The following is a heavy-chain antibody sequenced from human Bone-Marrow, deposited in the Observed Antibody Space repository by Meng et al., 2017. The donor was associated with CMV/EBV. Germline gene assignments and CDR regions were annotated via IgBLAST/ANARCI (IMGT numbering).Heavy chain of an antibody. J-gene: IGHJ4*02. CDR1: GYTFTRYY. CDR2: INPSGGST. Sequence: SGYTFTRYYMHWVRQAPGQGLEWMGRINPSGGSTSYAQKFQGRVTMTRDTSTSTVYMELSSLRSEDTAVYYCARGQAGDYSIPFDYWGQGTLVTVSS. CDR3: ARGQAGDYSIPFDY. V-gene: IGHV1-46*01. D-gene: IGHD4-11*01.